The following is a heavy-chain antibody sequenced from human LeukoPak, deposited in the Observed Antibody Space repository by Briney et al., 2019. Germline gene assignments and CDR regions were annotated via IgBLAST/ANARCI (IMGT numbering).Heavy chain of an antibody. V-gene: IGHV3-9*01. CDR1: GFTFDDYA. CDR3: ANDGLFTIRFLSFQH. D-gene: IGHD3-10*01. Sequence: GGSLRLCCAASGFTFDDYAMHWVGQAPGKGLEWVSGISWNSGSIGYADSVKGRFTISRDNAKNSLYLHMNSLRAEDTALYYCANDGLFTIRFLSFQHWRQGTLVTVSS. CDR2: ISWNSGSI. J-gene: IGHJ1*01.